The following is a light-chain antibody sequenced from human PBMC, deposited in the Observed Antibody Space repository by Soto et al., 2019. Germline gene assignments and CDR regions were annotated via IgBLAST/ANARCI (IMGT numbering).Light chain of an antibody. CDR1: QSVSSSY. CDR2: GAS. CDR3: QQYGSSQS. V-gene: IGKV3-20*01. J-gene: IGKJ1*01. Sequence: EIVLTQSPGTLSLSPGERATLSCRASQSVSSSYLAWYQQKPGQAPRLLIYGASIRATGIPDRFSGSGSGTDFTLTISRLEPEDFVVYYCQQYGSSQSFGQGTKVEI.